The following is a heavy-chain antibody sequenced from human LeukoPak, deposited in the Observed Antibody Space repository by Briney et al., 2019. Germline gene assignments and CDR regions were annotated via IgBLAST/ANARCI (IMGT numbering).Heavy chain of an antibody. CDR2: IYSGGST. CDR1: GSTFSSNY. J-gene: IGHJ4*01. D-gene: IGHD5-18*01. Sequence: GGSLRLSCAASGSTFSSNYMSWVRQAPGKGLEWVPVIYSGGSTYYADSVKGRFTISRDNSKNTLYLRIATRRAQETPLYYCARGYRYDYRGDGTLVTVSP. CDR3: ARGYRYDY. V-gene: IGHV3-53*01.